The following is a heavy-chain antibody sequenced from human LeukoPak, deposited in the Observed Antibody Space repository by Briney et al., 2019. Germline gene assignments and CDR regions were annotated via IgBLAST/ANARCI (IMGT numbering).Heavy chain of an antibody. J-gene: IGHJ4*02. CDR3: AKDLTSDGYPTGPFDY. Sequence: ASVKVSCKASGYTFTSYDMSWVRQAPGQGLEWMGWITAYNGNTNYAQKLQGRVTMTTDTSTSPAYMELSSLRSEDTAMFYCAKDLTSDGYPTGPFDYWGQGTLVTVSS. CDR1: GYTFTSYD. D-gene: IGHD5-24*01. CDR2: ITAYNGNT. V-gene: IGHV1-18*01.